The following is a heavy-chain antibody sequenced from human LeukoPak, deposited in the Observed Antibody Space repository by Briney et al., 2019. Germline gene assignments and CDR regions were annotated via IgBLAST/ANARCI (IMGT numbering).Heavy chain of an antibody. Sequence: SETLSLTCTVSGGSISSSGYYWGWTRQPPGKGLEWIGSIYSSGNPYYNPSLKSRLTISVDTSKNQFSLKLSSVTAADTAVYYCARDNRYFDPGVYYYNGMDVWGQGTTVTVSS. CDR1: GGSISSSGYY. CDR2: IYSSGNP. V-gene: IGHV4-39*07. D-gene: IGHD3-9*01. CDR3: ARDNRYFDPGVYYYNGMDV. J-gene: IGHJ6*02.